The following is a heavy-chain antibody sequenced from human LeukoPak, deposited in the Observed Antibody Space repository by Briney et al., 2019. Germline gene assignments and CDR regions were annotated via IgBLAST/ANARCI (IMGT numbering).Heavy chain of an antibody. Sequence: GGSLRLSCAASGFTFSSYSMYWVRQAPGKGLEWVSYISSSSSSILYADSVKGRFTISRDNAKNSLFLQMNSLRAEDTAVYYCAGEVNYGSGSYFDYFDYWGQGTLVTVSS. D-gene: IGHD3-10*01. CDR2: ISSSSSSI. J-gene: IGHJ4*02. CDR1: GFTFSSYS. V-gene: IGHV3-48*01. CDR3: AGEVNYGSGSYFDYFDY.